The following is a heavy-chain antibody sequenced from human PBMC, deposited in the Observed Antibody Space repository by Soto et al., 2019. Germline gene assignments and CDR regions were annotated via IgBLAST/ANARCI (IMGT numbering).Heavy chain of an antibody. CDR1: GYTFTRYD. Sequence: QVQLVQSGAEVKKPGASVKVSCKASGYTFTRYDINWVRQATGQGLEWMGWMNPISGNTGYAQKFQGRVNLTRNTSISTAYMELSSLRSDDTAVYYCARGLTPDWFDPWGQGTLVNVSS. J-gene: IGHJ5*02. CDR3: ARGLTPDWFDP. CDR2: MNPISGNT. V-gene: IGHV1-8*01. D-gene: IGHD3-9*01.